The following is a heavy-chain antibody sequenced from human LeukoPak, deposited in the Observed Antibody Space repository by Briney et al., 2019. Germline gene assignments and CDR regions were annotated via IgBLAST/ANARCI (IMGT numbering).Heavy chain of an antibody. D-gene: IGHD3-10*01. CDR2: IYHSGST. Sequence: PSETLSLTCTVSGYSISSGYYWGWIRQPPGKGLEWIGSIYHSGSTYYNPSLKSRVAISVDTSKNQFSLKLSSVTAADTAVYYCARHAPGVYYGSGSYHPLDYWGQGTLVTVSS. V-gene: IGHV4-38-2*02. CDR3: ARHAPGVYYGSGSYHPLDY. J-gene: IGHJ4*02. CDR1: GYSISSGYY.